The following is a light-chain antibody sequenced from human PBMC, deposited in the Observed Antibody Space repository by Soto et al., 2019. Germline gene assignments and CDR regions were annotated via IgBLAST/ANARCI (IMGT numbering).Light chain of an antibody. V-gene: IGLV3-12*02. CDR1: HSGSKA. J-gene: IGLJ1*01. CDR2: SDS. CDR3: QVWDSSSDHYV. Sequence: SSELTQRHSVSVAAAQIASITWAGNHSGSKAVHWYHQKPGQDPVLVIYSDSNRPSGIPERFSASNPGNTATLTITRIEAGDEADYYCQVWDSSSDHYVFGTGTKVTVL.